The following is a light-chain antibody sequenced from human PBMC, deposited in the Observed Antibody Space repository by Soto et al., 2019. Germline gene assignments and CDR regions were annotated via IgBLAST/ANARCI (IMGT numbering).Light chain of an antibody. CDR2: EAT. Sequence: QSALTQPPSASGSPGQSVTIAWTEIGGDVRDSKYVSWYQQYPGKAPKLMIYEATQRPAGVPDRFSGSKSGDTASLTVSGLQDEDEADYYCVAGKNNRVFGTGTKLTVL. J-gene: IGLJ1*01. CDR1: GGDVRDSKY. V-gene: IGLV2-8*01. CDR3: VAGKNNRV.